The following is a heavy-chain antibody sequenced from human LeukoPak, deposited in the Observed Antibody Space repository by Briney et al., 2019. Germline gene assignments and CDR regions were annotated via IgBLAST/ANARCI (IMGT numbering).Heavy chain of an antibody. CDR2: INPNSGGT. CDR3: ARDNASRYFDCLDY. Sequence: ASVKVSCKASGYTFTGYYMHWVRQAPGQGLEWMGWINPNSGGTNYAQKFQGRVTMTRDTSISTAYMELSRLRSDDTAVYYCARDNASRYFDCLDYWGQGTLVTVSS. V-gene: IGHV1-2*02. D-gene: IGHD3-9*01. CDR1: GYTFTGYY. J-gene: IGHJ4*02.